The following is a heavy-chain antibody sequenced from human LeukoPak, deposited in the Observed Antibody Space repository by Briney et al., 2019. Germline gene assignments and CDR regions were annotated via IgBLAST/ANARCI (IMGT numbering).Heavy chain of an antibody. D-gene: IGHD3-22*01. V-gene: IGHV4-31*03. CDR1: GGSISSGGYY. CDR3: AREYDSSGYYYDAFDI. J-gene: IGHJ3*02. CDR2: IYYSGST. Sequence: PSETLSLTCTVSGGSISSGGYYWSWIRQHPGKGLEWIGYIYYSGSTYYNPSLKSRVTISVDTSKNQFSLKLSSVTAADTAVYYCAREYDSSGYYYDAFDIWGQGTMVTVSS.